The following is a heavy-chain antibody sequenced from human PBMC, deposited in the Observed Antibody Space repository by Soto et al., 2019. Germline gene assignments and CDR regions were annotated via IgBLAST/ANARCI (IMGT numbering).Heavy chain of an antibody. Sequence: SVKVSCKASGGTFSSYTISWVRQAPGQGLEWMGRIIPILGIANYAQKFQGRVTITADKSTSTAYMELSSLRSEDTAVYYCARDSGYSGYDTDAFDIWGQGTMVTVSS. J-gene: IGHJ3*02. CDR1: GGTFSSYT. CDR3: ARDSGYSGYDTDAFDI. V-gene: IGHV1-69*04. D-gene: IGHD5-12*01. CDR2: IIPILGIA.